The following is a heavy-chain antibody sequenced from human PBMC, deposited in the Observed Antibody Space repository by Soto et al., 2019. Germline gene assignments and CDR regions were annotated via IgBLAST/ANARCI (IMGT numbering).Heavy chain of an antibody. CDR2: ISYDGSNK. CDR1: GFTFSSYA. J-gene: IGHJ4*02. Sequence: QVQLVESGGGVVQPGRSLRLSCAASGFTFSSYAMHWVRQAPGKGLEWVAVISYDGSNKYYADSVKGRFTISRDNSKNTLYLQMNSLRAEDTAVYYCARDVYSSGWSYEGELDYWGQGTLVTVSS. V-gene: IGHV3-30-3*01. CDR3: ARDVYSSGWSYEGELDY. D-gene: IGHD6-19*01.